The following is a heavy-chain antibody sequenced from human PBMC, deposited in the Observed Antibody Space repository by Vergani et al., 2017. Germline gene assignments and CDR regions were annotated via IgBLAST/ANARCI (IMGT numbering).Heavy chain of an antibody. CDR3: ARESIDYDSSGYFEGAFDI. D-gene: IGHD3-22*01. V-gene: IGHV3-30-3*01. J-gene: IGHJ3*02. CDR1: GFTFSSYA. Sequence: QVQLVESGGGVVQPGRSLRLSCAASGFTFSSYAMQWVRQAPGKGLEGVAVISYDGSNKYYADSVKGRFTISRDNSKNPLYLQMNSLRAEDTAVYYCARESIDYDSSGYFEGAFDIWGQGTMVTVSS. CDR2: ISYDGSNK.